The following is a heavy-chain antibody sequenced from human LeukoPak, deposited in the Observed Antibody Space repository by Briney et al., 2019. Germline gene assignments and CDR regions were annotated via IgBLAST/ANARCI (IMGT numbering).Heavy chain of an antibody. V-gene: IGHV1-69*05. Sequence: ASVKVSCKASGGTFSSYAISWVRQAPGQGLEWMGRIIPIFGTANYAQKFQGRDTITTDESTSTAYMELSSLRSEDTAVYYCARDGGITMIVGRFDYWGQGTLVTVSS. CDR1: GGTFSSYA. CDR2: IIPIFGTA. CDR3: ARDGGITMIVGRFDY. J-gene: IGHJ4*02. D-gene: IGHD3-22*01.